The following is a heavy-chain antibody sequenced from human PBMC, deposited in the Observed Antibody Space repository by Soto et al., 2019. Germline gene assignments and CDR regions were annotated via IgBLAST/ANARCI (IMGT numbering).Heavy chain of an antibody. D-gene: IGHD1-26*01. V-gene: IGHV3-23*01. CDR2: ISAGSGST. CDR3: SKGWGDY. J-gene: IGHJ4*02. CDR1: GFTLSSYV. Sequence: EVRLLESGGGLVEPGGSLRLSCVASGFTLSSYVTSWVRQAPGKGLEWVSGISAGSGSTHYADSVKGRFTISRDDSKNTLYLQMNILRVEDTALSYCSKGWGDYWGQGTVVTVSS.